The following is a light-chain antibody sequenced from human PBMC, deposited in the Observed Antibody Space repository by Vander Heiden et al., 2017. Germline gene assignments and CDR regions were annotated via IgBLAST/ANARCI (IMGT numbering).Light chain of an antibody. CDR2: ANS. Sequence: QSVLTQPPSGSGAPGQRVTISCTGSSSNIGAGYDVHWYQQLPGTAPKLLIYANSNRPSGVSDRFSGSKSGTSASLDITGLQADDEADYHCQSYDIKLSVVFGGGTKLTVL. V-gene: IGLV1-40*01. J-gene: IGLJ2*01. CDR3: QSYDIKLSVV. CDR1: SSNIGAGYD.